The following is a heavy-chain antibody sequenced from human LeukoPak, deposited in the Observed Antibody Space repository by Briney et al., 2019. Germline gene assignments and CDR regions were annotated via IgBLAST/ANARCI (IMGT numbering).Heavy chain of an antibody. CDR1: GFTFSSYS. CDR2: ISSSSSYI. D-gene: IGHD2-15*01. V-gene: IGHV3-21*01. J-gene: IGHJ4*02. CDR3: ARDRTPSYCGGGSCKAALGIFDY. Sequence: PGGSLRLSCAASGFTFSSYSMNWVRQAPGKGLEWVSSISSSSSYIYYADSVKGRFTISRDNAKNSLYLQMNSLRAEDTAVYYCARDRTPSYCGGGSCKAALGIFDYWGQGTLVTVSS.